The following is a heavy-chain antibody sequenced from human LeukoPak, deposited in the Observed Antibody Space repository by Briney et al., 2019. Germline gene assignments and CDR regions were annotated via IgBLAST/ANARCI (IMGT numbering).Heavy chain of an antibody. V-gene: IGHV4-4*08. D-gene: IGHD1-1*01. CDR2: INSSGRT. CDR1: GGSLSGFY. Sequence: SGTLTLTCTASGGSLSGFYRSWIRQPPGKGLEWIGYINSSGRTDYNASLKSRVTISEDTSKKQLSLKLNLVTAEDTAVYYCSRSIPNWNPPYSCGQGALVTFSS. J-gene: IGHJ4*02. CDR3: SRSIPNWNPPYS.